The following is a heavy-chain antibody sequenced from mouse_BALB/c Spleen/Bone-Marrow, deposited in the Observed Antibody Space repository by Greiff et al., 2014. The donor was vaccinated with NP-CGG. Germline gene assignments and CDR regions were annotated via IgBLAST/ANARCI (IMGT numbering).Heavy chain of an antibody. CDR2: IRSGGGST. D-gene: IGHD4-1*01. CDR3: ARHKLGRWYVDV. Sequence: VQLKGSGGGLVKPGGALKLSCAVSGFAFSSYDMSWGRQTPEKRLEGGAYIRSGGGSTYYPDIVKGRFTISRDNAKNTLYLQMSSLKSEDTAMYYCARHKLGRWYVDVWGAGTTVTVSS. J-gene: IGHJ1*01. CDR1: GFAFSSYD. V-gene: IGHV5-12-1*01.